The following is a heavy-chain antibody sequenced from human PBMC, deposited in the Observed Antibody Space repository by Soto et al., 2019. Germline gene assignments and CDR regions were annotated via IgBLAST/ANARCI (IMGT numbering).Heavy chain of an antibody. CDR2: ISAYNGNT. J-gene: IGHJ6*02. D-gene: IGHD3-9*01. CDR1: GYTFTSYG. V-gene: IGHV1-18*01. CDR3: ATDRCVILNGYLRGVIDF. Sequence: GASVKVSCKASGYTFTSYGISWVRQAPGQGLEWMGWISAYNGNTNYAQKLQGRVTMTADTSTSTAYMELSSLRSEDTAVYYCATDRCVILNGYLRGVIDFCAQRTTVTVS.